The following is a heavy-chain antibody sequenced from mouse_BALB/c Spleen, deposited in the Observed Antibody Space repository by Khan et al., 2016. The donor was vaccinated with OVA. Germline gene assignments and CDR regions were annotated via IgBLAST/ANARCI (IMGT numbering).Heavy chain of an antibody. CDR1: GYSITSGYG. D-gene: IGHD1-2*01. CDR2: ISYSGST. CDR3: AITARIKY. V-gene: IGHV3-2*02. J-gene: IGHJ2*01. Sequence: VQLVESGPGLVKPSQSLSLTCTVTGYSITSGYGWNWIRQFPGNKLEWMGYISYSGSTNYNPYLKSRISITRDTSKNQFFLQLNSVTTEDTATYYRAITARIKYWGQGTTLTVSS.